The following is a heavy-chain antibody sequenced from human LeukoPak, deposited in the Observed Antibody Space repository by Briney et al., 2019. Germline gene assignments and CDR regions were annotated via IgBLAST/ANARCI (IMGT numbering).Heavy chain of an antibody. CDR1: GFTFSSYA. J-gene: IGHJ4*02. CDR2: ISGSGGST. V-gene: IGHV3-23*01. CDR3: ANSGAKMATNRAEY. D-gene: IGHD5-24*01. Sequence: PGGSLRLSCAASGFTFSSYAMSWVRQAPGKGLEWVSAISGSGGSTYYADSVKGRFTISRDNSKNTLYLQMNSLRAEDTAVYYCANSGAKMATNRAEYWGQGTLVTVSS.